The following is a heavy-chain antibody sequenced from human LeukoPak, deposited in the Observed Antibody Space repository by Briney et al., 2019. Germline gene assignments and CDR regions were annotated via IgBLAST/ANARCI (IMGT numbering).Heavy chain of an antibody. D-gene: IGHD3-10*01. CDR3: ARVTYNGYQHFDY. J-gene: IGHJ4*02. CDR2: IHHRGTT. V-gene: IGHV4-39*07. CDR1: GGSISTNTYY. Sequence: SDTLSLICIVSGGSISTNTYYWGWIRLPPGKGLEWIGEIHHRGTTYYNPSLRSRVTISVDTSKNQFSLRLTSVTAADTAVYYCARVTYNGYQHFDYWGQGKLVTVS.